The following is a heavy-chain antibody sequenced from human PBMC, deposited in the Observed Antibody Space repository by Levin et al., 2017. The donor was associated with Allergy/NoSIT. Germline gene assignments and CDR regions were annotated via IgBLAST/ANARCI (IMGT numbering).Heavy chain of an antibody. CDR3: AREPSYGGMDV. V-gene: IGHV4-4*07. J-gene: IGHJ6*02. D-gene: IGHD2-21*01. Sequence: SQTLSLTCTVSGGSISSYYWTWIRQPAGKGLEWIGRIYTSGSTNYNPSLKSRVTMSVDTSKNQFSLKLSSVTAADTALYYCAREPSYGGMDVWGQGTTVTVSS. CDR1: GGSISSYY. CDR2: IYTSGST.